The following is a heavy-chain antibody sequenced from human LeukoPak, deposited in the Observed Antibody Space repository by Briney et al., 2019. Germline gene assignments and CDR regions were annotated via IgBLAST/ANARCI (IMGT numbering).Heavy chain of an antibody. J-gene: IGHJ4*02. Sequence: SETLSLTCAVYGGSFSGYYWSWIRQPPGKGLEWIGEINHSGSTNYNPSLKSRVTISVDTSKNQFSLKLSSVTAADTAVYYCARAPYYDSSGYQGGYFDYWGQGTLVTVSS. D-gene: IGHD3-22*01. CDR2: INHSGST. V-gene: IGHV4-34*01. CDR1: GGSFSGYY. CDR3: ARAPYYDSSGYQGGYFDY.